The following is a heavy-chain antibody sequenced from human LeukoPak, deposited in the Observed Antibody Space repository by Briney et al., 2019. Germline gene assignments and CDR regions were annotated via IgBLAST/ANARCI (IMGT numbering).Heavy chain of an antibody. V-gene: IGHV1-24*01. J-gene: IGHJ4*02. CDR2: FDPEDGET. CDR1: GCTLTELS. D-gene: IGHD3-10*01. CDR3: ATEGYDSGSYYNTFAY. Sequence: AAVKVSCKVSGCTLTELSMHWVRQDPGKGLEGVGGFDPEDGETIYAQKFQGRVTMTEDTSTDTAYMELSSLRSEDTAVYYCATEGYDSGSYYNTFAYWGQGTLITVSS.